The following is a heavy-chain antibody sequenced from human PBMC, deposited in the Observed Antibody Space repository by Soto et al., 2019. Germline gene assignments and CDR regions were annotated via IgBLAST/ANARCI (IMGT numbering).Heavy chain of an antibody. V-gene: IGHV3-23*01. CDR1: GFTFINYA. CDR3: ARKILGSTTRPSYWYFEL. J-gene: IGHJ2*01. CDR2: ISGGGDAA. Sequence: EVQVLESGGGLVQPGGSLRLSCAGSGFTFINYAMNWVRQAPGKGLEWVSSISGGGDAAFFPDSVRGRFTISRDNSKNTVTLQMNSLGVDDTAVYYCARKILGSTTRPSYWYFELWGRGTLVTVSS. D-gene: IGHD7-27*01.